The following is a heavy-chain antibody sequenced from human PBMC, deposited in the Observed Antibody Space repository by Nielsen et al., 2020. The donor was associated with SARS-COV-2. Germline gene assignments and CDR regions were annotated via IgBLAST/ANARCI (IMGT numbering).Heavy chain of an antibody. V-gene: IGHV4-59*01. Sequence: SETLSLTCTVSGGSISGYYWSWIRQPPGKGLEWIGYIYYSGSTNYNPSLKSRVTISVDTSKNQFSLKLSSVTAADTAVYYCARDSRRNCSGGSCYSDFDYWGQGTLVTVSS. J-gene: IGHJ4*02. CDR3: ARDSRRNCSGGSCYSDFDY. D-gene: IGHD2-15*01. CDR1: GGSISGYY. CDR2: IYYSGST.